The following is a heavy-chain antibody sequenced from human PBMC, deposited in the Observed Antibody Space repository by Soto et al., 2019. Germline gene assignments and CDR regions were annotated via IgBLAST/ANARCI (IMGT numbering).Heavy chain of an antibody. J-gene: IGHJ4*01. V-gene: IGHV3-23*01. CDR2: ISGSAVNT. D-gene: IGHD1-26*01. CDR1: GFTFSSYA. CDR3: AKGRGVGCISSLDY. Sequence: EVQLLESGGGLVQPGGSLRLSCAASGFTFSSYAMTWVRQAPGKGLEWVSTISGSAVNTYYADSVKGRFNISRDNSQNTLHLQMNSLRVEDTAVYYCAKGRGVGCISSLDYWGQGILVTVSS.